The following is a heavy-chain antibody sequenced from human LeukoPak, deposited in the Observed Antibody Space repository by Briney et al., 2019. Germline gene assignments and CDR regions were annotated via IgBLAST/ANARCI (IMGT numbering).Heavy chain of an antibody. CDR3: ATSIAAAGTFWFDP. CDR1: GGSISSYY. J-gene: IGHJ5*02. V-gene: IGHV4-59*01. Sequence: PSETLSLTCTVSGGSISSYYWSWIRQPPGKGLEWIGYIYYSGSTNYNPSLKSRVTISVDTSKNQFSLKLSSVTAADTAVYYCATSIAAAGTFWFDPWGQGTLVTVSS. D-gene: IGHD6-13*01. CDR2: IYYSGST.